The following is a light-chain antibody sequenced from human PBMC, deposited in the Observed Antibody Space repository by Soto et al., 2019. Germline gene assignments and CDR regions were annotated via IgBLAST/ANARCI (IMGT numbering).Light chain of an antibody. Sequence: DVQMTQSPSTLSASVGDRVTITCRASQSIGSWLAWYQQKPGKAPKLLIYDASILENGVPSRFSGSGSGTEFALTISSLQADDFAIYYCQQYNSYYTFGQGTKLEIK. V-gene: IGKV1-5*01. J-gene: IGKJ2*01. CDR3: QQYNSYYT. CDR2: DAS. CDR1: QSIGSW.